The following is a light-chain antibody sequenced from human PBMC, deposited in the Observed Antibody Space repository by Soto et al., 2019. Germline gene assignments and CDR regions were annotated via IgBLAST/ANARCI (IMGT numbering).Light chain of an antibody. J-gene: IGLJ3*02. Sequence: SALTQPPSASGSPGQSVTISCTGTSSDVGGYNYVSWYQQHPGKAPKLMIYEVSKRPSGVPDRFSGSKSGNTASLTVSGLQAEDEADYYCSSYAGSNNSLFGGGTKLTVL. V-gene: IGLV2-8*01. CDR2: EVS. CDR1: SSDVGGYNY. CDR3: SSYAGSNNSL.